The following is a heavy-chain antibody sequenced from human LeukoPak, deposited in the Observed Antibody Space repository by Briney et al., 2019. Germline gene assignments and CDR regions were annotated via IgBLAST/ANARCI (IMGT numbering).Heavy chain of an antibody. J-gene: IGHJ1*01. D-gene: IGHD2-2*01. CDR1: GFRFGRDW. CDR2: VKQDGTEK. V-gene: IGHV3-7*01. Sequence: PGGSLRLTCVASGFRFGRDWISWVRQAPGKGLEWVACVKQDGTEKNYVVSVWGRFTVSVDNGKNSLYLQMNSLRAEDTAKYYCATLDSTESVLWGRGTAVIVSS. CDR3: ATLDSTESVL.